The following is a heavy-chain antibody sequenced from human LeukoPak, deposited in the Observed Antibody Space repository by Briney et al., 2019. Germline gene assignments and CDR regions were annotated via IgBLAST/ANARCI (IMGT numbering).Heavy chain of an antibody. CDR1: GFTFSDYY. D-gene: IGHD6-6*01. J-gene: IGHJ4*02. CDR2: ISSSGSTI. V-gene: IGHV3-11*01. Sequence: GGSLRLSCAASGFTFSDYYMSWIRQAPGKGLEWVSYISSSGSTIYYADSVKGRFTISRDNAKNSLYLQMNSLRAEDTAVYYCVRESSSSRALDYWGQGTLVTVSS. CDR3: VRESSSSRALDY.